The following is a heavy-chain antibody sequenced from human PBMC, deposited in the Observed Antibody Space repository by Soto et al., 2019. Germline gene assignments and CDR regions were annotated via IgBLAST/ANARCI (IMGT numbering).Heavy chain of an antibody. V-gene: IGHV6-1*01. CDR2: TYYRSKWYN. CDR3: TRAPAYSSGWPFDY. CDR1: GDSVSSNSAA. D-gene: IGHD6-19*01. J-gene: IGHJ4*02. Sequence: SQTLSLTCAISGDSVSSNSAAWNWIRQSPSRGLEWLGRTYYRSKWYNDYAVSVKSRITINPDTSKNQFSLQLSSVTPEDTAVYYCTRAPAYSSGWPFDYWGQGALVTVSS.